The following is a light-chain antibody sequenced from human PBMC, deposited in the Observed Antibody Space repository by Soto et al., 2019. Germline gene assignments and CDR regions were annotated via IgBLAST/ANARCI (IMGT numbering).Light chain of an antibody. J-gene: IGKJ5*01. Sequence: EIVLTQSPGTLSLSPGERATLSCRASQSLSSSYLAWYQQKPGQAPRLLIYGVSSRAIGIPDRCSGSGSGTDFTLTISRLEPEDFAVYYSQQYGSSPRITFGQGTRLEIK. CDR1: QSLSSSY. V-gene: IGKV3-20*01. CDR2: GVS. CDR3: QQYGSSPRIT.